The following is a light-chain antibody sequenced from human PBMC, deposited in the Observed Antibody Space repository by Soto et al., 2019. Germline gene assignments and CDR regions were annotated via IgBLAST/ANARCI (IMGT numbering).Light chain of an antibody. V-gene: IGKV4-1*01. Sequence: DIVMTQSPDSLAVSLGERATINCKSSQSVLYSSTNKNYLAWYQQKPGQPPKLLIHWASTRESGVPDRFSGSESGTDFTLTISSLQAEDVAVYYCQQYYSTPPTFGQGTKLEIK. J-gene: IGKJ2*01. CDR1: QSVLYSSTNKNY. CDR3: QQYYSTPPT. CDR2: WAS.